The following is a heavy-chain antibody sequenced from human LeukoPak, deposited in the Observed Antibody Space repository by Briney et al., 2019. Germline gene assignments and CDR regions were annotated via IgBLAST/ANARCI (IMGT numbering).Heavy chain of an antibody. V-gene: IGHV3-15*07. CDR2: FKSKTDGGTR. Sequence: GGSLRLSCAASGFTFSSYSMNWVRQAPGKGLEWVGRFKSKTDGGTRDYAAPVKGRFTISRDDSKNTLSLQMNSLKTEDTAVYYCTTSLYSVNDLGYWGQGTLVTVSS. CDR1: GFTFSSYS. CDR3: TTSLYSVNDLGY. D-gene: IGHD5/OR15-5a*01. J-gene: IGHJ4*02.